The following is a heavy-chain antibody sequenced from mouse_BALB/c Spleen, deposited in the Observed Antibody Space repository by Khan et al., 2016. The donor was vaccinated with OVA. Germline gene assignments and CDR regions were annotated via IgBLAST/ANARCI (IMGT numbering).Heavy chain of an antibody. J-gene: IGHJ3*01. V-gene: IGHV1S81*02. CDR2: INPSNGGT. CDR1: GYTFTSYY. CDR3: TRSGYGTFAY. Sequence: QVQLKQSGAELVKPEASVRLSCKASGYTFTSYYLYWVKQRPGQGLEWIGDINPSNGGTNFNGKFKSKAKRTVDKSSNTAYMQLSSLTSEDSAVYYCTRSGYGTFAYWGQGTLVTVSA. D-gene: IGHD2-1*01.